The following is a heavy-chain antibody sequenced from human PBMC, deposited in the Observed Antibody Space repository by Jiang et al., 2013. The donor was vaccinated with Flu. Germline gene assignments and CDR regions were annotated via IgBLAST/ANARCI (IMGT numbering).Heavy chain of an antibody. J-gene: IGHJ4*02. D-gene: IGHD2-21*02. CDR2: ITYDGSNK. V-gene: IGHV3-30-3*01. CDR1: GFIFSTYA. Sequence: VQLVESGGGVVQPGRSLRLSCAASGFIFSTYAMHWVRQAPDKGLEWVAVITYDGSNKFYADSVKGRFTISRDDSKNTVYLQMNSLRAEDTAVYYCARDIYCGSDCQSYWGQGTLVTVSS. CDR3: ARDIYCGSDCQSY.